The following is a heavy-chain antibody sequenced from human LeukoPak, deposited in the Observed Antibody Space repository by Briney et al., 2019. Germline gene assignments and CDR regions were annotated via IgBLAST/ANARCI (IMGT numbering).Heavy chain of an antibody. CDR1: GYSISSGYY. D-gene: IGHD3-10*01. J-gene: IGHJ6*03. V-gene: IGHV4-38-2*01. CDR2: IYHSGST. CDR3: ARLLWKTAYYYMDV. Sequence: PSETLSLTCAVSGYSISSGYYWGWIRQPPGKGLEWIGSIYHSGSTYYNPSLKSRVTISVDTSKNQFSLKLSSVTAADTAVYYCARLLWKTAYYYMDVWGKGTTVTVSS.